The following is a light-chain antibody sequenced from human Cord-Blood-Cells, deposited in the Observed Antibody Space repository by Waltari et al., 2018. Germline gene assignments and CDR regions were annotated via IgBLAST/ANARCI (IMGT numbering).Light chain of an antibody. Sequence: DIVLTQSPATLSLSPGERATLSYRASQSVSSYLAWYQQKPGQAPRLLIYDASSRSTGIPARFSGRGSGTDFTLTISSLEPEDFAVYYCQQRSNWPTFGQGTKVEIK. CDR2: DAS. CDR3: QQRSNWPT. V-gene: IGKV3-11*01. CDR1: QSVSSY. J-gene: IGKJ1*01.